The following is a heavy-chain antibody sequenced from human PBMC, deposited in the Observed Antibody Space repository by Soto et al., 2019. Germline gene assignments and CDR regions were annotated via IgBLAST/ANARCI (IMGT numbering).Heavy chain of an antibody. J-gene: IGHJ3*02. CDR2: IYPGDSDT. Sequence: GESLKISCKGPGYSFTSYCIGWVRQMPEKGLKLMGIIYPGDSDTRYSPSFQGTVTISADKSISTAYLQWSSLKASDTAMYYCARVGTAMVTGVDDAFDIWGQGTMVTVSS. V-gene: IGHV5-51*01. CDR1: GYSFTSYC. D-gene: IGHD5-18*01. CDR3: ARVGTAMVTGVDDAFDI.